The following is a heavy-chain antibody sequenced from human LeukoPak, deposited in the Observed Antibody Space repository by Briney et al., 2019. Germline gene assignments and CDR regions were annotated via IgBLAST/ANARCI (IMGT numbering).Heavy chain of an antibody. CDR1: GGTFSSYA. D-gene: IGHD2-2*03. CDR2: IIPIFGTA. V-gene: IGHV1-69*06. J-gene: IGHJ5*02. Sequence: SVKVSCKASGGTFSSYAISWVRQAPGQGLEWMGGIIPIFGTANYAQKFQGRVTITADKSTSTAYMELSSLRFEDTAVYYCARVFGYCSSTSCYGGSWFDPWGQGTLVIVSS. CDR3: ARVFGYCSSTSCYGGSWFDP.